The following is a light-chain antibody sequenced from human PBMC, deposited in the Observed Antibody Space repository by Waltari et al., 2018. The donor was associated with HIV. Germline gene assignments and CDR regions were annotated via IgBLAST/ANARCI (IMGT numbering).Light chain of an antibody. CDR3: AAWDDSLNGEVV. V-gene: IGLV1-44*01. Sequence: QSVLTQPPSASGTPGQRVTISCSGRNSNIGSNTVNWYQQLPGTAPQLIIYGNPQRPSWLPDRCSGSNAGTSASLAISGLQSEEEADYYCAAWDDSLNGEVVFVGGTKLTVL. CDR2: GNP. CDR1: NSNIGSNT. J-gene: IGLJ2*01.